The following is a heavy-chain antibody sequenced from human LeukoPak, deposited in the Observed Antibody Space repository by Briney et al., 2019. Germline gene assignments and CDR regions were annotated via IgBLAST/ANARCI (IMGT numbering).Heavy chain of an antibody. D-gene: IGHD6-13*01. CDR2: INHSGST. CDR3: ARGSKAAAGYYFDY. J-gene: IGHJ4*02. CDR1: GGSFCGYY. Sequence: SETLSLICAVYGGSFCGYYSRWLPDPPGQGLEWIREINHSGSTNYNPSLKSRVTISVDTSKNQFSLKLSSVTAADTAVYYCARGSKAAAGYYFDYWGQGTLVTVSS. V-gene: IGHV4-34*01.